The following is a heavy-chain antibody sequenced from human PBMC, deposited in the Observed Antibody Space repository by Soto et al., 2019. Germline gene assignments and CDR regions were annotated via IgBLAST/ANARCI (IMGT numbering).Heavy chain of an antibody. Sequence: GSLRLSCAASGFTFSSYWMHWVRQAPGKGLVWVSRINSDGSSTSYADSVKGRFTISRDNAKNTLYLQMNSLRAEDTAVYYCARAPEYDFWSGYYHNYYMDVWGKGTTVTVSS. D-gene: IGHD3-3*01. J-gene: IGHJ6*03. CDR2: INSDGSST. CDR1: GFTFSSYW. CDR3: ARAPEYDFWSGYYHNYYMDV. V-gene: IGHV3-74*01.